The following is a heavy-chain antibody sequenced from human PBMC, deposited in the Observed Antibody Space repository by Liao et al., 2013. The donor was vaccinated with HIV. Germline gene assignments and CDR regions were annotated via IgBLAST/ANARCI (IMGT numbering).Heavy chain of an antibody. J-gene: IGHJ4*02. V-gene: IGHV4-59*12. D-gene: IGHD3-3*01. Sequence: QVQLQESGPGLVKPSETLSLTCTVSGGSISSYYWSWIRQPPGKGLEWIGEINHSGSTNYNPSLKSRVTISVDTSKNQFSLKLSSVTAADTAVYYCARGTIFGPDYWAREPWSTVSS. CDR1: GGSISSYY. CDR3: ARGTIFGPDY. CDR2: INHSGST.